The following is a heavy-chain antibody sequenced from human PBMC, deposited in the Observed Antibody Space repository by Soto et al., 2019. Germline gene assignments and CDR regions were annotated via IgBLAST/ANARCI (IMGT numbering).Heavy chain of an antibody. CDR1: GLTVSHNY. Sequence: EVQLVESGGGLIQPGGSLRLSCVASGLTVSHNYMAWVRQAPEMGLEWVSILYTEGTTYYADSVKGRFTISRDSSKNTLFLQLDSLRAEDTAVYYCVRPRPSGENYGMDVWRQGTTVTVSS. CDR3: VRPRPSGENYGMDV. V-gene: IGHV3-53*01. J-gene: IGHJ6*02. D-gene: IGHD3-16*01. CDR2: LYTEGTT.